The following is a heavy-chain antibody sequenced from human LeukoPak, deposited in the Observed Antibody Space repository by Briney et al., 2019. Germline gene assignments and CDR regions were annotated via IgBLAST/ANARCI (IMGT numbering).Heavy chain of an antibody. D-gene: IGHD2-15*01. CDR2: INHSGST. Sequence: SETLSLTCAVYGGSFSGYYWSWIRQPPGKGLEWIGEINHSGSTNYNPSLKSRVTISVDTSKIQFSLKLSSVTAADTAVYYCAIGYCSGGSCFDYWGQGTLVTVSS. CDR1: GGSFSGYY. J-gene: IGHJ4*02. V-gene: IGHV4-34*01. CDR3: AIGYCSGGSCFDY.